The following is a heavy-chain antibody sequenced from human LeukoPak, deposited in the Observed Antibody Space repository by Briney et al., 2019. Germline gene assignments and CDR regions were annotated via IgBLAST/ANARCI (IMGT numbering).Heavy chain of an antibody. V-gene: IGHV3-7*01. Sequence: PGGSLRLSCAASGFRFSDYWMTWVRQAPGKGLECVANIATDGSEKYYTDSVKGRFTISGDNAKNLLYLQMNSMRVEDTAVYYCTRDFNHDSSGWGQGTLVTVSS. J-gene: IGHJ4*02. CDR3: TRDFNHDSSG. D-gene: IGHD3-22*01. CDR1: GFRFSDYW. CDR2: IATDGSEK.